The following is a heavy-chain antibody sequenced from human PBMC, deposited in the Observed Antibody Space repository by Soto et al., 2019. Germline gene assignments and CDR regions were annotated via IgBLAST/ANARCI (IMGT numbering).Heavy chain of an antibody. V-gene: IGHV4-59*01. D-gene: IGHD4-4*01. J-gene: IGHJ5*02. Sequence: PSETLSLTCTVSGGSISSYYWSWIRQPPGKGLEWIGYIYHSGSTKNNPSLKSRVTISVDTSKNQFSLKLSSVTAADTAVYYCARSRDYSNNWFDPWGQGTLVTVSS. CDR3: ARSRDYSNNWFDP. CDR1: GGSISSYY. CDR2: IYHSGST.